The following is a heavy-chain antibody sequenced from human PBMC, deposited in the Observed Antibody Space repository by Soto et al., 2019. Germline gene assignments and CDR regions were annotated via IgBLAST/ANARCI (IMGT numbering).Heavy chain of an antibody. CDR3: VTRGIAARRNWFDP. CDR2: IIPIFGTA. J-gene: IGHJ5*02. D-gene: IGHD6-6*01. Sequence: SVKVSCKASGGTFRSYAISWVRQAPGQGLEWMGGIIPIFGTANYAQKFQGRVTITADKSTSTAYMELSSLRSEDTAVYYCVTRGIAARRNWFDPWGQGTLVTVSS. V-gene: IGHV1-69*06. CDR1: GGTFRSYA.